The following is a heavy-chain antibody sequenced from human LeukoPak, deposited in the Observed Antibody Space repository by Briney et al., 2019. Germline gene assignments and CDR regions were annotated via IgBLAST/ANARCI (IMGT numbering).Heavy chain of an antibody. CDR1: GSSFTSYW. V-gene: IGHV5-51*01. J-gene: IGHJ4*02. D-gene: IGHD2-15*01. CDR2: IYPGDSDT. CDR3: ARIFCSGGSCPSDY. Sequence: LGESLKISCKGSGSSFTSYWIGWVRQLPGKGLEWMGIIYPGDSDTRYSPSFQGQVTISADKSISTAYLQWSSLKASDTAMYYCARIFCSGGSCPSDYWGQGTLVTVSS.